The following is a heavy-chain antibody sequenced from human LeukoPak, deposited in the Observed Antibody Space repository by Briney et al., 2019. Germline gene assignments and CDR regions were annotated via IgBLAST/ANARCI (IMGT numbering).Heavy chain of an antibody. CDR3: SRSGPMVSSVDRVIQYNYHRDV. CDR2: IKQDGTVK. D-gene: IGHD1-14*01. Sequence: GGTLRLSCAASGFTFSVYWMRRGRHAPGEGLESVSNIKQDGTVKYNVDSVGGRFTFSIDNAKNTLCLQINSRRAGDTPDFYFSRSGPMVSSVDRVIQYNYHRDVWGKGTTVTVSS. CDR1: GFTFSVYW. J-gene: IGHJ6*03. V-gene: IGHV3-7*01.